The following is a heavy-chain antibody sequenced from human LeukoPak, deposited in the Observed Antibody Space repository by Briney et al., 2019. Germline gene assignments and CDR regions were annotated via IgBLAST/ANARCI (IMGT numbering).Heavy chain of an antibody. V-gene: IGHV1-2*04. Sequence: ASVNVSCKASGYTFTGYYMHWVRQAPGQGLEWMGWINPNSGGTNYAQKFQGWVTMTRDTSISTAYMELSRLRSDDTAVYYCAVLWFGELPLDYWGQGTLVTVSS. CDR3: AVLWFGELPLDY. D-gene: IGHD3-10*01. J-gene: IGHJ4*02. CDR2: INPNSGGT. CDR1: GYTFTGYY.